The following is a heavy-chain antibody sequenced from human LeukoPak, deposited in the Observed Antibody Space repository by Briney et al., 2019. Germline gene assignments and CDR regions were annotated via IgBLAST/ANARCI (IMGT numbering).Heavy chain of an antibody. V-gene: IGHV4-4*07. CDR2: IYTSGST. CDR3: ARDLGYYYDSSGPRGGYYFDY. CDR1: GGSISSYY. D-gene: IGHD3-22*01. Sequence: SETLSLTCTVSGGSISSYYWSWIRQPAGKGLEWIGRIYTSGSTNYNPSLKSRVTMSVDTSKNQFSLKLSSVTAADTAVYYCARDLGYYYDSSGPRGGYYFDYWGQGTLVTVSS. J-gene: IGHJ4*02.